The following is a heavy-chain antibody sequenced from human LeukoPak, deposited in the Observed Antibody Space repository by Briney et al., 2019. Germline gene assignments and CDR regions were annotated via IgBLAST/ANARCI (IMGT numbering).Heavy chain of an antibody. V-gene: IGHV3-21*01. CDR1: GFTFSSYS. CDR2: ISSSSSYI. J-gene: IGHJ4*02. Sequence: GGSLRLSCAASGFTFSSYSMNWVRQAPGKGLEWVSSISSSSSYIYYADSVKGRFTISRDNAKNSLYLQMNSLRVEDTALYYCARRAPSHDFDDWGQGTLVTVSS. CDR3: ARRAPSHDFDD.